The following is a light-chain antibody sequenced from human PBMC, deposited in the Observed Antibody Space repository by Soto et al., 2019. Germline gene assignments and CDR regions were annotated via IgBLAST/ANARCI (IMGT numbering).Light chain of an antibody. CDR3: HQYDSFQA. V-gene: IGKV1-5*01. CDR2: DAS. Sequence: TQSPAALAATVGDRVTITCRASQDIVNCLAWYQHTPGKAPQLLIFDASTLQSGVPSRFIGSASGTEFTLTICSLQPADVGGYIWHQYDSFQAFCQGTKVDIK. CDR1: QDIVNC. J-gene: IGKJ2*01.